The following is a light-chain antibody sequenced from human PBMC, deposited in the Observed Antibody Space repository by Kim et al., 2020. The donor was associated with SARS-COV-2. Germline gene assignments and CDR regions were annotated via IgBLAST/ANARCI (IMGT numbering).Light chain of an antibody. CDR2: DAS. J-gene: IGKJ1*01. Sequence: WCPGERATLSGRASQSVSSYLAWYQQKPGQAPRLLIYDASNRATGIPARFSGSGSGTDFTLTISSLEPEDFAVYYCQQRSNWPPTFGQGTKVDIK. CDR3: QQRSNWPPT. CDR1: QSVSSY. V-gene: IGKV3-11*01.